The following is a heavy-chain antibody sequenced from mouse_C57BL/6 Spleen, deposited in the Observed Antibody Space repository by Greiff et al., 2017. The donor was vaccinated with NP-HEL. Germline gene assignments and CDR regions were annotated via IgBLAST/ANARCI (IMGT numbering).Heavy chain of an antibody. CDR3: TKDYGSSYDAMDY. J-gene: IGHJ4*01. V-gene: IGHV1-5*01. D-gene: IGHD1-1*01. Sequence: EVQLQQSGTVLPRPGASVKMSCKTSAYTFTSYWMHWVKQRPGQGLEWIGAIYPGNSDTSYNQKFNGKAKLTAVTSASTAYMELSSLTNEDSAVYYCTKDYGSSYDAMDYWGQGTAVAVSS. CDR2: IYPGNSDT. CDR1: AYTFTSYW.